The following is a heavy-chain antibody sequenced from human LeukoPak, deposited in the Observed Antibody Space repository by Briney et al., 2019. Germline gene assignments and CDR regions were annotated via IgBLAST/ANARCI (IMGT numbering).Heavy chain of an antibody. V-gene: IGHV4-38-2*02. CDR1: GYSISSGYY. J-gene: IGHJ3*02. Sequence: SETLSLTCTVSGYSISSGYYWGWIRQPPGKGLEWIGSIYHSGSTYYNPSLKSRVTISVDTSKNQFSLKLSSVTAADTAVYYCARERYFGYYSRPGAFDIWGQGTMVTVSS. CDR3: ARERYFGYYSRPGAFDI. CDR2: IYHSGST. D-gene: IGHD3-9*01.